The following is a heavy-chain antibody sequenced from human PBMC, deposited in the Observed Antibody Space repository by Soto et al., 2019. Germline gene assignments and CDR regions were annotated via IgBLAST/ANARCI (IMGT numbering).Heavy chain of an antibody. CDR1: GYTFTSYY. V-gene: IGHV1-46*01. CDR3: ARDGGNSDYYYYYGMDV. J-gene: IGHJ6*02. Sequence: QVQLVQSGAEVKKPGASVKVSCKASGYTFTSYYMHWVRQAPGQGLEWMGIINPSSGSTSYEQKFQGRVTMTRDTSTSTVYMELSSLRSEDTAVYYCARDGGNSDYYYYYGMDVWGQGTTVTVSS. D-gene: IGHD2-21*02. CDR2: INPSSGST.